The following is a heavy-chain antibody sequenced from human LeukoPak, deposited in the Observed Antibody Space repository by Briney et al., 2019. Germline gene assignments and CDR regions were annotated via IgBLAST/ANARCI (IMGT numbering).Heavy chain of an antibody. J-gene: IGHJ6*02. Sequence: GGSLRLSCAASGFTFSSYSMNWVRQAPGKGLEWVSPISSSSSYIYYADSVKGRFTISRDNAKNSLYLQMNSLRAEDTAVYYCARDFDFWSGYYLSPSGMDVWGQGTTVTVSS. CDR2: ISSSSSYI. V-gene: IGHV3-21*01. D-gene: IGHD3-3*01. CDR3: ARDFDFWSGYYLSPSGMDV. CDR1: GFTFSSYS.